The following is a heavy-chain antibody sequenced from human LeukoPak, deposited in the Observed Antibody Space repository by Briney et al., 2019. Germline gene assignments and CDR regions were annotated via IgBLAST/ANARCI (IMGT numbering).Heavy chain of an antibody. CDR1: GGSIKSYY. V-gene: IGHV4-4*07. D-gene: IGHD5-18*01. CDR2: IYTSGTT. CDR3: ARVADRFGYNYGIDEYFDY. Sequence: SETLSLTCTVSGGSIKSYYWSWIRQPAGEGLEWLGHIYTSGTTNYNPSLNSRVTMSVDTSKNQFSLRLASVTAADTAVYYCARVADRFGYNYGIDEYFDYWGQGTLVTVSS. J-gene: IGHJ4*02.